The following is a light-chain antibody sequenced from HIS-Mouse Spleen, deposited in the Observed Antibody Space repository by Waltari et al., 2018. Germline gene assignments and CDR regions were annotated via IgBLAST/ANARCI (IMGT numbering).Light chain of an antibody. CDR1: SGHSSYA. J-gene: IGLJ1*01. V-gene: IGLV4-69*01. CDR2: LNSYGSH. Sequence: QLVLTQSPSASASLGASVKLTCTLSSGHSSYAIAWHQQQPAKGPRYLMKLNSYGSHSKGDAFPVRFSVSSSGAERYLTISSLQSEDEADYYCQTWGTGIHVFGTGTKVTVL. CDR3: QTWGTGIHV.